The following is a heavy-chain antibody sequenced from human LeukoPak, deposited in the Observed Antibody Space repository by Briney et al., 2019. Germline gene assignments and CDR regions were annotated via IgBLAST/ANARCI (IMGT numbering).Heavy chain of an antibody. CDR2: INHSGST. Sequence: PSETLSLTCAVYGGSFSGYYWTWIRHPPRKGLEWIGEINHSGSTNYNPSLTSRVTISVDTSKTQFSLKLSSVSAGDAAVSYCARAPAQQLVPNFDYWGQGALVTVSS. CDR3: ARAPAQQLVPNFDY. D-gene: IGHD6-13*01. J-gene: IGHJ4*02. V-gene: IGHV4-34*01. CDR1: GGSFSGYY.